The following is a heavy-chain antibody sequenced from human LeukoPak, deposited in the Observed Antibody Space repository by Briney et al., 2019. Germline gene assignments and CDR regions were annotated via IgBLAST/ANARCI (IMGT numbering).Heavy chain of an antibody. CDR3: AKDSGNYLIRNAFDI. V-gene: IGHV3-21*04. CDR1: GFTFSSYS. D-gene: IGHD3-10*01. J-gene: IGHJ3*02. CDR2: ISSSSSYI. Sequence: PGGSLRLSCAASGFTFSSYSMNWVRQAPGKGLEWVSSISSSSSYIYYADSVKGRFTISRDNAKNSLYLQMNSLRAEDTAVYYCAKDSGNYLIRNAFDIWGQGTMVTVSS.